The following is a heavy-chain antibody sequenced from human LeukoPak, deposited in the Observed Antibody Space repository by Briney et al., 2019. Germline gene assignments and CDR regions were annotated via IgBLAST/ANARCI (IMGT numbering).Heavy chain of an antibody. CDR2: IKQDGSEK. CDR3: ARVRGDSSGYYWNWFDP. Sequence: GGSLRLSCAASGFTFSSYWMSWVRQAPGKGLEWVANIKQDGSEKYYVDSVKGPFTIYRDNAKNSLYLQKNSLRAEATAVYYCARVRGDSSGYYWNWFDPWGQGTLVTVSS. J-gene: IGHJ5*02. V-gene: IGHV3-7*05. D-gene: IGHD3-22*01. CDR1: GFTFSSYW.